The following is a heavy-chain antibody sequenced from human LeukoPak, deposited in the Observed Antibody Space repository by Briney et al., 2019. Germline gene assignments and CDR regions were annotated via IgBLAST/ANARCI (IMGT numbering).Heavy chain of an antibody. J-gene: IGHJ3*02. CDR3: AKGGARPLDDAFDI. CDR1: GFTFSSYS. CDR2: VRNDGTTK. V-gene: IGHV3-30*02. Sequence: GGALRLSCAASGFTFSSYSIKLGRHAPGRGVEWGGIVRNDGTTKYYGDSVKGRFTISRDNSKNTLYLQMNSLRADDTAVYFCAKGGARPLDDAFDIWGQGTMVTVSS.